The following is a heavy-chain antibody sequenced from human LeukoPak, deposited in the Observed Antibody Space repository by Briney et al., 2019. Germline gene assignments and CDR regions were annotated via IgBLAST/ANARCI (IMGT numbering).Heavy chain of an antibody. CDR3: TRVTYYYDNSGYFHFDS. V-gene: IGHV3-49*03. J-gene: IGHJ4*02. Sequence: GGSLRLSCTSSGFTFGDYAMSWLRQAPGTGLEWVRFIRRKAHGGTTEYAASVKGRFSSSRDDSKSIAYLQMNSLKTEDAAVYFCTRVTYYYDNSGYFHFDSAGQGSLVTVSS. CDR1: GFTFGDYA. CDR2: IRRKAHGGTT. D-gene: IGHD3-22*01.